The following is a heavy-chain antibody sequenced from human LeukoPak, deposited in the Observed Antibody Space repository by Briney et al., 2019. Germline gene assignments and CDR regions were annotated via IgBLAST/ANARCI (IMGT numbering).Heavy chain of an antibody. CDR3: ARDGRQSGYYYGMDV. V-gene: IGHV1-69*13. CDR1: GGTFSSYA. Sequence: SVKVSCKASGGTFSSYAISWGRQAPGQGLEWMGGIIPIFGTANYAQKFQGRVTITADESTSTAYMELSSLRSEDTAVYYCARDGRQSGYYYGMDVWGQGTTVTVSS. D-gene: IGHD3/OR15-3a*01. J-gene: IGHJ6*02. CDR2: IIPIFGTA.